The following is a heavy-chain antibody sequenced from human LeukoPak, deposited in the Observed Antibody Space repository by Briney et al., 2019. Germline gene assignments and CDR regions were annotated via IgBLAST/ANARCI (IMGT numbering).Heavy chain of an antibody. J-gene: IGHJ4*02. CDR2: INHSGST. V-gene: IGHV4-34*01. D-gene: IGHD1-1*01. CDR3: ARELERLDY. Sequence: SETLSLTCAVYGGSFSGYYWSWIRQPPGKGLEWIGEINHSGSTYYNPSLKSRVTISVDTSKNQFSLKLSSVTAADTAVYYCARELERLDYWGQGTLVTVSS. CDR1: GGSFSGYY.